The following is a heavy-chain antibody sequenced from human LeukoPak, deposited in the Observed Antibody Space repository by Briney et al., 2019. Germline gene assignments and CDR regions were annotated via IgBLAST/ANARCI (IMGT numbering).Heavy chain of an antibody. CDR3: ARALHYYVAMDD. V-gene: IGHV3-23*05. J-gene: IGHJ6*02. Sequence: PGGSLRLSCEASGFTFSAYAMTLVRQAPGKGLEWVSSIGSDNKPHYSESVKGRFAISGDNSKNTLFLPLHNLRVEDTALYYCARALHYYVAMDDWGQGTTVTVSS. CDR1: GFTFSAYA. CDR2: IGSDNKP. D-gene: IGHD3-10*02.